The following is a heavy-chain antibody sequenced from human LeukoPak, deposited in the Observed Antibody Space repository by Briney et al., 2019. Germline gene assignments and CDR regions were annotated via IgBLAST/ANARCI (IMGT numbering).Heavy chain of an antibody. J-gene: IGHJ4*02. CDR1: GGSFSGYY. CDR2: INHSGST. D-gene: IGHD6-19*01. CDR3: ARHLRSGWHCRPFDY. V-gene: IGHV4-34*01. Sequence: SETLSLTCAVYGGSFSGYYWSWIRQPPGKGLEWIGEINHSGSTNYNPSLKSRVTISVDTSKNQFSLKLSSVTAADTAVYYCARHLRSGWHCRPFDYWGQGTLVTVSS.